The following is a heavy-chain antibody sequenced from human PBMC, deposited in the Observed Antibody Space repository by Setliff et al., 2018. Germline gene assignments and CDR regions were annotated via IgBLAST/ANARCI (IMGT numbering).Heavy chain of an antibody. J-gene: IGHJ4*02. V-gene: IGHV3-48*04. CDR3: ARAHSSTLSVHDY. CDR2: ISSSSDTI. D-gene: IGHD2-2*01. CDR1: GFTFSTYA. Sequence: GGSLRLSCAASGFTFSTYAMNWVRQAPGKGLEWVSNISSSSDTIHYADSVKGRFTISRDNAKNTLYLQMNSLRAEDTAVYYCARAHSSTLSVHDYWGQGTLVTVSS.